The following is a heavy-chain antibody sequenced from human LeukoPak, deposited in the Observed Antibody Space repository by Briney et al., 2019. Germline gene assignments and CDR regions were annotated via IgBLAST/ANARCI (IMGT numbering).Heavy chain of an antibody. V-gene: IGHV1-69*04. Sequence: GASVKVSCKVSGGTFSNYDISWVRQAPGQGLEWMGRIIPILDRTNYAQKFQGRVTITADTSTNTAYMELSSLRSEDTAVYYCATTTDHSASSVYWGQGTLVTVSS. D-gene: IGHD6-6*01. CDR1: GGTFSNYD. J-gene: IGHJ4*02. CDR2: IIPILDRT. CDR3: ATTTDHSASSVY.